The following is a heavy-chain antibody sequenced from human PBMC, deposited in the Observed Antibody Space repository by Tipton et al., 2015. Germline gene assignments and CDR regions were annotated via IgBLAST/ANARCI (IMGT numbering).Heavy chain of an antibody. D-gene: IGHD3-16*01. Sequence: SLRLSCVASGFTFSSYWMTWVRQAPGKGLEWVANIQQTGLEKYYVDSVKGRFTISRDNAKNSLYLQMNSLRAEDTAVYYCAKDTPGGSGDLDYWGQGTLVTVSS. CDR3: AKDTPGGSGDLDY. V-gene: IGHV3-7*03. J-gene: IGHJ4*02. CDR2: IQQTGLEK. CDR1: GFTFSSYW.